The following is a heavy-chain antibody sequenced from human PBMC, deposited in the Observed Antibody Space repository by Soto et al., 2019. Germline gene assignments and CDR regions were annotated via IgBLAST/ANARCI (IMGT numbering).Heavy chain of an antibody. J-gene: IGHJ6*03. CDR1: GFTFSDYY. D-gene: IGHD4-4*01. Sequence: QVQLVESGGGLVKPGGSLRLSCAASGFTFSDYYMSWIRQAPGKGLEWVSYISSSGSNIYYADSVKGRFTISRDNAKNPLYLQMNSLRAEDTAVYYCARDLSPSNLQGDYYYYMDVWGKGTTVTVSS. CDR3: ARDLSPSNLQGDYYYYMDV. CDR2: ISSSGSNI. V-gene: IGHV3-11*01.